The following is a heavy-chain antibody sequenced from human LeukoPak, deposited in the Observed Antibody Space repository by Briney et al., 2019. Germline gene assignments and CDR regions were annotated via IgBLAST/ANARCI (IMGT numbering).Heavy chain of an antibody. J-gene: IGHJ4*02. D-gene: IGHD1-26*01. CDR1: GGSISSGGYS. CDR2: IYHSGST. V-gene: IGHV4-30-2*01. CDR3: ARVRVGATNYYFDY. Sequence: TLSLTCAVSGGSISSGGYSWSWIRQPPGKGLEWIGYIYHSGSTYYNPSLKSRVTISVDRSKNQFSLKLSSVTAADTAVYYCARVRVGATNYYFDYWGQGTLVTVSS.